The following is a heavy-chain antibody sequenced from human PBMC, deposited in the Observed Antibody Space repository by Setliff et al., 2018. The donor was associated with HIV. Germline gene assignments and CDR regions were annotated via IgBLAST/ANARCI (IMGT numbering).Heavy chain of an antibody. CDR1: GGSISISSYY. J-gene: IGHJ4*02. V-gene: IGHV4-39*07. Sequence: PSETLSLTCTVSGGSISISSYYWGWIRQPPGKGLEWIGSIYYSGSTNYSPSLKSRVTISLETSKKQFSLKLSSVTAADTAVYYCARVIQAPGSPYTRFDYWGQGTQVTVSS. CDR2: IYYSGST. D-gene: IGHD3-16*01. CDR3: ARVIQAPGSPYTRFDY.